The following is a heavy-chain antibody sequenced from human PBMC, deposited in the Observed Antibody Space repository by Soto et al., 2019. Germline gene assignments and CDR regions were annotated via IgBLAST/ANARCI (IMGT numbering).Heavy chain of an antibody. CDR3: ARGAAMQIVVVMYDAFEM. V-gene: IGHV1-69*12. Sequence: QVQLVPSGAEVKKPGSSVKVSCKASGATLNTFINYGITWVRQAPGQGLEWMGGIIPVFGTANYARKFQGRVTISADESTRTAYMELSSLRSEGTAVYYCARGAAMQIVVVMYDAFEMWGQGTMVTVSS. J-gene: IGHJ3*02. CDR2: IIPVFGTA. CDR1: GATLNTFINYG. D-gene: IGHD2-21*01.